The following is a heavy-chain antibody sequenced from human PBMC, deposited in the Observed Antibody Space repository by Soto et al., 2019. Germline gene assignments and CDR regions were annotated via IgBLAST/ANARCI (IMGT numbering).Heavy chain of an antibody. V-gene: IGHV4-61*01. D-gene: IGHD4-17*01. CDR2: IYYSGRT. J-gene: IGHJ5*02. CDR1: GGSVSSGSYY. Sequence: QVQLQESGPGLVKPSETLSLTCTVSGGSVSSGSYYWSWIRQPPGKGLEWIGYIYYSGRTNYNPSLKSRVTXXVXPYXTQFSLKLSSVTAADTAVYYCARDHGDYVFNRFDPWGQGTLVTVSS. CDR3: ARDHGDYVFNRFDP.